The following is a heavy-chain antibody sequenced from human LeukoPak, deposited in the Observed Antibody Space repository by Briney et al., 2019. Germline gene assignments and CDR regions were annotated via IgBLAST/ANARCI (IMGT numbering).Heavy chain of an antibody. D-gene: IGHD3-3*01. CDR3: AKEIPPTIFGVGIDY. CDR1: GFTLDAYA. V-gene: IGHV3-43*02. Sequence: GRSLRLSCAASGFTLDAYAMHWVRQAPGQGLEWVSLISGDRGSTYYADSVKGRFSISRDNSKNSLYLQMNRLRTEDTALYYCAKEIPPTIFGVGIDYWGQGTLVTVSS. J-gene: IGHJ4*02. CDR2: ISGDRGST.